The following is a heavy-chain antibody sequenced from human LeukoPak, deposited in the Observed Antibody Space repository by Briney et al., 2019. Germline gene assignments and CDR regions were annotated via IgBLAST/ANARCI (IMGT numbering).Heavy chain of an antibody. CDR2: ISSSSSYI. CDR1: GLTFSSYS. J-gene: IGHJ4*02. CDR3: ARGEGQISTRIAVAGDY. D-gene: IGHD6-19*01. Sequence: GGSLRLSCAASGLTFSSYSMNWVRQAPGKGLEWVSSISSSSSYIYYADSVKGRFTISRDNAKNSLYLQMNSLRAEDTAVYYCARGEGQISTRIAVAGDYWGQGTLVTVSS. V-gene: IGHV3-21*01.